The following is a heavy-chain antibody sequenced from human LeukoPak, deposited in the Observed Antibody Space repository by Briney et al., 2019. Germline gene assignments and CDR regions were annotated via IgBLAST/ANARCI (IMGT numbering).Heavy chain of an antibody. CDR2: ISYDGGNK. J-gene: IGHJ6*01. D-gene: IGHD2-21*02. Sequence: GVYLRLSCAASGFTFSSYAIHRVRQAPGKGLEWVAVISYDGGNKYYEDSVKGRFTISRDNSKSTLSLQMNSLSPEDTAVYYCARETDGMDVWGQGTTVTVSS. CDR3: ARETDGMDV. V-gene: IGHV3-30-3*01. CDR1: GFTFSSYA.